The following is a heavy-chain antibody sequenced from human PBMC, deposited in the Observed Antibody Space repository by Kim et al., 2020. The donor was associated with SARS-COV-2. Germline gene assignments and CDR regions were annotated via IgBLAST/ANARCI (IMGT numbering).Heavy chain of an antibody. D-gene: IGHD6-13*01. CDR1: GFTFSDYY. CDR2: IREDARGE. CDR3: ARHRSCRWYCYFDS. V-gene: IGHV3-7*03. Sequence: GGSLRLSCAASGFTFSDYYMSWVRQAPGKGLDWVAKIREDARGEEYVDSVKGRFTVSRDNAKNSLYLQMNSLRAEDTAVYYCARHRSCRWYCYFDSWGQG. J-gene: IGHJ4*02.